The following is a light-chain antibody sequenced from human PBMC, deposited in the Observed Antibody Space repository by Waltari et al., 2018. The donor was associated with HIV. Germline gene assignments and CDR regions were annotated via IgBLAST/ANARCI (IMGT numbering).Light chain of an antibody. Sequence: QSALTQDASVSGTVGQTVTLSCSGTSNNIAIYTVAWYQPVPPGTPKTVRFGNSPPSGVPARVSASQSGTSASLTISGLQPEDEAHYYCSTWDNSLSGWVLGGGTTLTVL. CDR3: STWDNSLSGWV. V-gene: IGLV1-44*01. CDR2: GNS. CDR1: SNNIAIYT. J-gene: IGLJ3*02.